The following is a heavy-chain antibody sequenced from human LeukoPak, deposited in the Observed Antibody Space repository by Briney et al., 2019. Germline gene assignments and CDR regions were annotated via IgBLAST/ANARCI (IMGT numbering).Heavy chain of an antibody. V-gene: IGHV1/OR15-1*04. D-gene: IGHD3-22*01. J-gene: IGHJ4*02. Sequence: ASVKVSCKASGYIFTDYYMHWVRQAPGQELGWMGRINPNSGGTNYAQKFQGRVTMTRDTSISTAYMELSRLRSDDTAVYYCARGGQYVLHYDSSGYPPRGHWGQGTLVTVSS. CDR1: GYIFTDYY. CDR2: INPNSGGT. CDR3: ARGGQYVLHYDSSGYPPRGH.